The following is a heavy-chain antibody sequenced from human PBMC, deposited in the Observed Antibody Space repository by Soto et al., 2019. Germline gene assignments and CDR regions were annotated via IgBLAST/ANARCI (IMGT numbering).Heavy chain of an antibody. J-gene: IGHJ5*02. CDR3: ARGPTYYDILTGLNWFDP. V-gene: IGHV4-30-2*01. D-gene: IGHD3-9*01. CDR1: GGSISGGGYS. Sequence: SETLSLTCAVSGGSISGGGYSWGWIRRPPGKGLEWIGYIYHSGSTYYNPSLKSRVTISVDRSKNQFSLKLSSVTAADTAVYYCARGPTYYDILTGLNWFDPWGQGTLVTVSS. CDR2: IYHSGST.